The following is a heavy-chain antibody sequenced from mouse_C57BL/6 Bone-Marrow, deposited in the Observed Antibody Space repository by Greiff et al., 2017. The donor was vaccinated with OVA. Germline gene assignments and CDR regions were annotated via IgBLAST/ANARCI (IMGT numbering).Heavy chain of an antibody. D-gene: IGHD1-1*01. CDR3: ARENYYGTRTDYAMDY. CDR1: GYTFTSYW. V-gene: IGHV1-55*01. CDR2: IYPGSGST. J-gene: IGHJ4*01. Sequence: VKLQQPGAELVKPGASVKMSCKASGYTFTSYWITWVKQRPGQGLEWIGDIYPGSGSTNYNEKFKSKATLTVDTSSSTAYMQLSSLTSEDSAVYYCARENYYGTRTDYAMDYWGQGTSVTVSS.